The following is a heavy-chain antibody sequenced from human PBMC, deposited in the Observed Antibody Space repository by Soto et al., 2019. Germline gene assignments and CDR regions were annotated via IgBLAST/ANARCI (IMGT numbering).Heavy chain of an antibody. CDR1: GFTFSSYS. CDR3: APHSGYYDY. Sequence: EVQLVESGGGLVQPGGSLRLSCADSGFTFSSYSMNWVRQAPGKGLEWVSYISSGSSTIFYADSVKGRFTISRDNAKNSLYLQMNSLRAEDTAVYYCAPHSGYYDYWGQGTLVTVSS. CDR2: ISSGSSTI. V-gene: IGHV3-48*01. J-gene: IGHJ4*02. D-gene: IGHD3-22*01.